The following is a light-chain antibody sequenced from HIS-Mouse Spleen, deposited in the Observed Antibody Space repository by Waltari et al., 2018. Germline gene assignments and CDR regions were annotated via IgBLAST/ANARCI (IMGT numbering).Light chain of an antibody. Sequence: QSALTQPASVSGSPGQSITISFTGTSSDVGSYNLVSWYQQHPGKAPKPMIYEGSKRPSGVSNRFSGSKSGNTASLTISGLQAEDEADYYCCSYAGSSTNWVFGGGTKLTVL. CDR2: EGS. V-gene: IGLV2-23*01. J-gene: IGLJ3*02. CDR3: CSYAGSSTNWV. CDR1: SSDVGSYNL.